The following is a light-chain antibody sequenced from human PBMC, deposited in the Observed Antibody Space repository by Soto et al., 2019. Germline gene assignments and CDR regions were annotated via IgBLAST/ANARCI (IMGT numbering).Light chain of an antibody. CDR3: QLYESSSWT. V-gene: IGKV3-20*01. J-gene: IGKJ1*01. CDR1: QSVRSD. Sequence: ERVMTHSPATLSVSPGERATLSCRASQSVRSDLAWYQQKHGQAPRXLIYGASSRATGFPDRFSGSGSGTDLTITISRLETEDFEVYYCQLYESSSWTFGQGTKVDIK. CDR2: GAS.